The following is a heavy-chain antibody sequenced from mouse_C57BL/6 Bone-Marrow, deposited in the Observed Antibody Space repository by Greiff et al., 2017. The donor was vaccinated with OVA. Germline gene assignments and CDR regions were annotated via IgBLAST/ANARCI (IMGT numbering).Heavy chain of an antibody. V-gene: IGHV1-26*01. CDR1: GYTFTDYY. D-gene: IGHD2-4*01. CDR3: AREDDCPYAMDY. Sequence: EVQLQQSGPELVKPGASVKISCKASGYTFTDYYMNWVKQSHGKSLEWIGDINPNNGGTSYNQKFKGKATLTVDKSSSTAYMELRSLTSEDSAVYYCAREDDCPYAMDYWGQGTSVTVSS. CDR2: INPNNGGT. J-gene: IGHJ4*01.